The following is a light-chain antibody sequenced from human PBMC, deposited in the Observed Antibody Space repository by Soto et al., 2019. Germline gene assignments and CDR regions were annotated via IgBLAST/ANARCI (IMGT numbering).Light chain of an antibody. Sequence: MTQSPATLSLSPGERATLSCRASQSVSSNLAWFQQKPGQTPRLLFNGASTRATGIPARFTGSGSGTEFILTISSLQSEDFAVYYCQQYDIWPPTFGQGSK. CDR1: QSVSSN. CDR3: QQYDIWPPT. J-gene: IGKJ1*01. V-gene: IGKV3-15*01. CDR2: GAS.